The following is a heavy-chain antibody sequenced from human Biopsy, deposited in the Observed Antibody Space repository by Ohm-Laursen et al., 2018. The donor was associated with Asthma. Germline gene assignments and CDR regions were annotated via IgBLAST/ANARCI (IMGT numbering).Heavy chain of an antibody. V-gene: IGHV1-69*06. CDR1: GGTFGKYA. CDR3: ASPSSSREILYYYYNMDI. Sequence: ASVKVSCKVSGGTFGKYAISWVRQAPGLGLEWMGGISPVFGSTNIAQKFQGRVAISADIFTKTAYLEVSSLRSDDTAVYYCASPSSSREILYYYYNMDIWGQGTTVTV. J-gene: IGHJ6*02. CDR2: ISPVFGST. D-gene: IGHD6-13*01.